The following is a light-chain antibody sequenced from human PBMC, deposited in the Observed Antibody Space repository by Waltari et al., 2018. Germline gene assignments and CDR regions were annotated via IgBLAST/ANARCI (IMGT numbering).Light chain of an antibody. Sequence: DILMTQSPLSLPVIPGEPASISCRSSQGLLHDNGNNFLDWYLQKPGQSPQLLIYVGSNRTSGVPDRFSGSGSGTDFTLKISRVEAEDVGVYYCMQDLHTPWTFGQGTKVEIK. CDR2: VGS. J-gene: IGKJ1*01. CDR3: MQDLHTPWT. V-gene: IGKV2-28*01. CDR1: QGLLHDNGNNF.